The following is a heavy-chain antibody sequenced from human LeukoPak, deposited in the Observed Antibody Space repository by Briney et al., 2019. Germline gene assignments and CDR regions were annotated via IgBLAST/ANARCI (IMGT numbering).Heavy chain of an antibody. D-gene: IGHD3/OR15-3a*01. J-gene: IGHJ4*02. CDR2: INHSGST. V-gene: IGHV4-34*01. Sequence: SETLSLTCAVYGGSFSGYYWSWIRQPPGKGLEWIGEINHSGSTKCNPSLKSRVSISIDTSKNQFSLKLSSVTAADTAVYYCARQTGSGLFILPGGQGTLVTVSS. CDR3: ARQTGSGLFILP. CDR1: GGSFSGYY.